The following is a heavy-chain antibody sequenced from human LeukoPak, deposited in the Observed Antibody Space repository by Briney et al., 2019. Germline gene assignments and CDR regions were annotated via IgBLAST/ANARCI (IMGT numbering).Heavy chain of an antibody. CDR1: GGSISNYY. Sequence: SETLSLTCTVSGGSISNYYWSWIRQPPGKGLEWIGEINHSGSTNYNPSLKSRVTISVDTSKNQFSLKLSSVTAADTAVYYCARRGSGYSYWGQGTLVTVSS. V-gene: IGHV4-34*01. J-gene: IGHJ4*02. CDR3: ARRGSGYSY. D-gene: IGHD3-22*01. CDR2: INHSGST.